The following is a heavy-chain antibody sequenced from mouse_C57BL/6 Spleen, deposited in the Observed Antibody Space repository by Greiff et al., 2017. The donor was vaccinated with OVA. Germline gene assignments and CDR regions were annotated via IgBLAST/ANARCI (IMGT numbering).Heavy chain of an antibody. V-gene: IGHV1-26*01. CDR3: ARSRYFDV. CDR2: INPNNGGT. CDR1: GYTFTDYY. J-gene: IGHJ1*03. Sequence: EVQLQQPGPELVKPGASVKISCKASGYTFTDYYMNWVKQSHGKSLEWIGDINPNNGGTSYNQKFKGKATLTVDKSSSTAYMELRSLTSEDSAVYYWARSRYFDVWGTGTTVTVSS.